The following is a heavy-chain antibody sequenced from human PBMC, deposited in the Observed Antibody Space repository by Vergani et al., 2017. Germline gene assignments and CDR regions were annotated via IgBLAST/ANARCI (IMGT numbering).Heavy chain of an antibody. V-gene: IGHV3-30*18. CDR3: AKGPYYYDSSGYYYFDY. D-gene: IGHD3-22*01. CDR1: GFTFSSYG. J-gene: IGHJ4*02. Sequence: QVQLVESGGGVVQPGRSLRLSCAASGFTFSSYGMHWVRQAPGKGLEWVAVISYDGSNKYYADSVKGRFTISRDNSKITLYLQMNSLSSDDTAVYYCAKGPYYYDSSGYYYFDYWGQGTLVTVSS. CDR2: ISYDGSNK.